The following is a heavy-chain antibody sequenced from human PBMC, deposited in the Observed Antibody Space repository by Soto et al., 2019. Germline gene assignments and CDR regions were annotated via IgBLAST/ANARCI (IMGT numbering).Heavy chain of an antibody. CDR3: ARDGSSGYYYYYGMDV. V-gene: IGHV3-48*02. CDR1: GFTFSSYS. J-gene: IGHJ6*02. Sequence: GSLRLSCAASGFTFSSYSMNWVRQAPGKGLEWVSYISSSSSTIYYADSVKGRFTISRDNAKNSLYLQMNSLRDEDTAVYYCARDGSSGYYYYYGMDVWGQGTTVTSP. CDR2: ISSSSSTI.